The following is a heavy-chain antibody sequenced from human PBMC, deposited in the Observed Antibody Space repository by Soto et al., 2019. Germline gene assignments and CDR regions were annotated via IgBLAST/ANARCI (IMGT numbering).Heavy chain of an antibody. CDR2: VNIDGSGT. Sequence: GGSLRLSCAASGFTFNSYWMQWVRQVPGKGLVWVSRVNIDGSGTAYADSVKGRFTISRDNVKNTLYLQLNSLRAEDTAVYYCARSPIYGGYVSYFDYWGQGTLVTAPQ. V-gene: IGHV3-74*01. CDR1: GFTFNSYW. CDR3: ARSPIYGGYVSYFDY. J-gene: IGHJ4*02. D-gene: IGHD5-12*01.